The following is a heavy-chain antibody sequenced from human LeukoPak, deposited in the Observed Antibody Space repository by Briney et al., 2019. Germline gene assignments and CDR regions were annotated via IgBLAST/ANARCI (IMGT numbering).Heavy chain of an antibody. V-gene: IGHV4-34*01. Sequence: SETLSLTCAVYGGSFSGYYWSWIRQPPGKGLEWIGEIKHSGSTNYNPSLKSRVTISVDTSKNLFSLKLSSVTAADTAVYYCARARGGRTYSETGGYPVFDNWGQGTLVTVSS. CDR3: ARARGGRTYSETGGYPVFDN. CDR1: GGSFSGYY. J-gene: IGHJ4*02. CDR2: IKHSGST. D-gene: IGHD2-8*02.